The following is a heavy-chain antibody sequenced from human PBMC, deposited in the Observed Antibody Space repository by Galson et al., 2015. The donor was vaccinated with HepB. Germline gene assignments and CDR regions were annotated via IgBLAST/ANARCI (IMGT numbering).Heavy chain of an antibody. CDR2: IWYDGSTK. V-gene: IGHV3-33*06. D-gene: IGHD6-13*01. CDR1: GFTFNTYG. CDR3: AKFPQYSSRDNWFDP. Sequence: SLRLSCAASGFTFNTYGMHWVRQAPGKGLEWVAVIWYDGSTKYYADSVKGRFTISRDNSKNTLYLQMNSLRAEDTAVYYCAKFPQYSSRDNWFDPWGQGTLVTVSS. J-gene: IGHJ5*02.